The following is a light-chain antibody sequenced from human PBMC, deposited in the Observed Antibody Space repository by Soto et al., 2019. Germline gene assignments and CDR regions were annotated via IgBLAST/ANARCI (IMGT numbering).Light chain of an antibody. CDR3: GSWDNILRAYV. CDR2: DNV. Sequence: QSVLTQPPSVSATPGQKVTISCSGSGSNLGRNYVSWYQQLPGTAPKLLIYDNVYRFSGIPDRFSASKSGTSATLGITGLQTGDEDDYYCGSWDNILRAYVFGTGTKLTVL. V-gene: IGLV1-51*01. CDR1: GSNLGRNY. J-gene: IGLJ1*01.